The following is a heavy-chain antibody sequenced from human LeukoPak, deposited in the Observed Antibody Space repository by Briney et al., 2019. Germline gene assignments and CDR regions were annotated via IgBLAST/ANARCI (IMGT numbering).Heavy chain of an antibody. J-gene: IGHJ4*02. CDR1: GFTFSSYA. D-gene: IGHD3-22*01. CDR2: ISGSGGST. CDR3: AKGGRDSSGYYYFDY. V-gene: IGHV3-23*01. Sequence: GGSLRLSCAASGFTFSSYAMSWVRQAPGKGLEWVSAISGSGGSTYYADSVKGRFTISRDNSKNTLYLQMNSLRAEDTAVYYCAKGGRDSSGYYYFDYWGQGTLVTVSS.